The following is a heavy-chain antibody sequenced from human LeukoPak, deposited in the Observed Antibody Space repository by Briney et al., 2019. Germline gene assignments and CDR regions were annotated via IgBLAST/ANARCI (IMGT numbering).Heavy chain of an antibody. Sequence: PSETLSLTCTVSGDSISSYYWSWIRQPPGKGLEWDGYIYYSGGTDYNPSLKSRVNISVDTSKNQFSLKLRSVTAADTAVYYCARHVTISGPYDASDIWGQRTMVTVS. CDR1: GDSISSYY. CDR2: IYYSGGT. V-gene: IGHV4-59*08. J-gene: IGHJ3*02. CDR3: ARHVTISGPYDASDI. D-gene: IGHD5-24*01.